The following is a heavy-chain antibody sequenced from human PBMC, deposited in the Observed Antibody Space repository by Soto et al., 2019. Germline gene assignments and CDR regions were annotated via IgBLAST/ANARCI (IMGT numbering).Heavy chain of an antibody. D-gene: IGHD6-19*01. CDR3: AKYVEDTGWSVALDP. CDR2: ISNDGSET. CDR1: GFTFRTYG. Sequence: VQLVESGGGVVQPGRSQRLSCAASGFTFRTYGMHWVRQAPGQGLEWLAVISNDGSETYYADSVKGRFVISRDNSRNMLFLQMNSLSDEDTAMYYCAKYVEDTGWSVALDPWGQGTLVTGSS. V-gene: IGHV3-30*18. J-gene: IGHJ5*02.